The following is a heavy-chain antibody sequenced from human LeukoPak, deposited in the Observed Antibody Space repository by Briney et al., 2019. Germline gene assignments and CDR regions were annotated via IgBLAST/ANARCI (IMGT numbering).Heavy chain of an antibody. CDR1: GFSFDDYA. D-gene: IGHD3-10*01. J-gene: IGHJ5*02. V-gene: IGHV3-9*01. CDR3: AKDVARFYDGSGSFNWLDT. Sequence: GGSLRLSCTASGFSFDDYAMHWVRQAPGKGLEWVAGISWNSGTIGYAGSVTGRFTLSRDNAKNSVLLQVNSVRTEDTALYYCAKDVARFYDGSGSFNWLDTWGQGTLVTVSS. CDR2: ISWNSGTI.